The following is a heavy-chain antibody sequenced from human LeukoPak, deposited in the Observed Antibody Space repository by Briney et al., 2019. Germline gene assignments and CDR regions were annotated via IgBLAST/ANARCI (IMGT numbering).Heavy chain of an antibody. V-gene: IGHV1-18*01. J-gene: IGHJ6*03. D-gene: IGHD2-2*01. CDR3: ARVVVPAAMGYYYYMDV. Sequence: GASVKVSCTASDYTFTSYGISWVRQAPGQGLEWMGWIRAYNGYTDYAQKLQDRVTVTTDTSTSTAYMELRSLRSDDTAVYYCARVVVPAAMGYYYYMDVWGKGTTVTVSS. CDR2: IRAYNGYT. CDR1: DYTFTSYG.